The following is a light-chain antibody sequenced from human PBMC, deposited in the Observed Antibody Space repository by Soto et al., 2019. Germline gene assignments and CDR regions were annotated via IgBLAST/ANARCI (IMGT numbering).Light chain of an antibody. Sequence: DIQMTQSPSTLSASVGDRVTITCRASQIISRWLAWYQQKPGKAPKLLIYKASTLESEVPARSSGSGSGTEFTLIINSLQPVDFATYYFQQYDSYWTFGQGTKVEIK. CDR2: KAS. CDR1: QIISRW. V-gene: IGKV1-5*03. J-gene: IGKJ1*01. CDR3: QQYDSYWT.